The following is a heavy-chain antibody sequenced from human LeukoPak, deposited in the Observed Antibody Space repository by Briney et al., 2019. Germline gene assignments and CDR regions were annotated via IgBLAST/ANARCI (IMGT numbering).Heavy chain of an antibody. Sequence: GGSLRLSCAASGFTFSHYWMHWVRQAPGKGLVWVSRINSDRSSTDYADSVKDRFTISRDNARNTLFLQMNSLRAEDTAVYYCAKDAYYYDSSGYPLGAFDIWGQGTMVTVSS. CDR1: GFTFSHYW. V-gene: IGHV3-74*01. CDR3: AKDAYYYDSSGYPLGAFDI. J-gene: IGHJ3*02. CDR2: INSDRSST. D-gene: IGHD3-22*01.